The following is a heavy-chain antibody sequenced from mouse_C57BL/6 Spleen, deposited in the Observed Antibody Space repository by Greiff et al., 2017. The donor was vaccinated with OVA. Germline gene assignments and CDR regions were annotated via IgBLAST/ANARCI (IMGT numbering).Heavy chain of an antibody. CDR1: GYTFTSYG. V-gene: IGHV1-81*01. Sequence: QVQLKESGAELARPGASVKLFCKASGYTFTSYGISWVKQRTGQGLEWIGEIYPRSGNTYYNEKFKGKATLTADKSSSTAYMELRSLTSEDSAVYFCAELGRGGFAYWGQGTLVTVSA. J-gene: IGHJ3*01. CDR2: IYPRSGNT. D-gene: IGHD4-1*01. CDR3: AELGRGGFAY.